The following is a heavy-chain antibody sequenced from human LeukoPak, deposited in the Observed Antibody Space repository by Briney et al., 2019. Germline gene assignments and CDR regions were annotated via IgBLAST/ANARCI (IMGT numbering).Heavy chain of an antibody. J-gene: IGHJ5*02. CDR3: ARNIAVGGTIGLDP. V-gene: IGHV4-30-4*08. CDR1: GGSISSGDYY. CDR2: IYYSGST. Sequence: SSQTLSLTCTVSGGSISSGDYYWSWIRQPPGKGLEWIGYIYYSGSTYYNPSLKSRVTISVDTSKNHFSLKLSSVTAADTAVYYCARNIAVGGTIGLDPWGQGSLVTVSS. D-gene: IGHD6-13*01.